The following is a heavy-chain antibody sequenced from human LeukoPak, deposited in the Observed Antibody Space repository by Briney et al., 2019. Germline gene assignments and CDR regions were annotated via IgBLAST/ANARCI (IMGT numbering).Heavy chain of an antibody. D-gene: IGHD3-10*02. J-gene: IGHJ6*04. CDR1: GFTFSNYW. V-gene: IGHV3-7*01. CDR2: IYLDGSRA. Sequence: GGSLRLSCAVSGFTFSNYWMSWARQSPGKGLEWVANIYLDGSRAYYVDSVKGRFTISRDNAKNSLYLQMNSLRAEDTAVYYCAELGITMIGGVWGKGTTVTISS. CDR3: AELGITMIGGV.